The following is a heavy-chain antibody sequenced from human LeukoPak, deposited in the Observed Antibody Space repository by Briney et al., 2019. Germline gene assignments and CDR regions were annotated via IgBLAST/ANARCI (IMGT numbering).Heavy chain of an antibody. J-gene: IGHJ4*02. Sequence: GGSLRLSCAVSGFTSSSYAMSWVRQAPGKGLEWVSAISGSGGSTYYADSVKGRFTISRDNSKNTLYLQMNSLRAEDTAVYYCAKGPAGHYYGSGSYYNGFDYWGQGTLVTVSS. CDR3: AKGPAGHYYGSGSYYNGFDY. CDR2: ISGSGGST. D-gene: IGHD3-10*01. V-gene: IGHV3-23*01. CDR1: GFTSSSYA.